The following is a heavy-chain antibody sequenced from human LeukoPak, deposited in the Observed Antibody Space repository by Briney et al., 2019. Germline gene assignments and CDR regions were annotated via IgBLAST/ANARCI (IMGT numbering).Heavy chain of an antibody. Sequence: ASVKVSCKASGYTFTSYYMHWVRQAPGQGLEWMGGIIPIFGTANYAQKFQGRVTITADESTSTAYMELSSLRSEDTAVYYCARDFGYSSSTYFDYWGQGTLVTVSS. CDR2: IIPIFGTA. CDR1: GYTFTSYY. CDR3: ARDFGYSSSTYFDY. J-gene: IGHJ4*02. V-gene: IGHV1-69*13. D-gene: IGHD6-6*01.